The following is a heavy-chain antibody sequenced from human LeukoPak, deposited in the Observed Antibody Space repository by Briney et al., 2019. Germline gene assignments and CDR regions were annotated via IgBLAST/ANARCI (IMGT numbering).Heavy chain of an antibody. Sequence: PGGSLRLSCVVSGFTVSGDYISWFRQAPGKGLEWVSVLYYGVSTFYKDSVKGRFTTSGDNFKNTVYLQMNSLRAEDTAVYYCARGAPYYDFWSGYFYWFDPWGQGTLVTVSS. D-gene: IGHD3-3*01. CDR3: ARGAPYYDFWSGYFYWFDP. J-gene: IGHJ5*02. V-gene: IGHV3-53*01. CDR2: LYYGVST. CDR1: GFTVSGDY.